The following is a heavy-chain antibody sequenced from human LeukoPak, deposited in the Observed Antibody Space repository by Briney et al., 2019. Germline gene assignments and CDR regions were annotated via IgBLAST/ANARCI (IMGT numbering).Heavy chain of an antibody. Sequence: SETLSLTCAVSGGSISSGGYSWSWIRQPPGKGLEWIGYIYHSGSTYHNPSLKSRVTISVDRSKNQFSLKLSAVTAEDTALYYCARADYDILTGAHGMDVWGQGTTVTVSS. J-gene: IGHJ6*02. CDR3: ARADYDILTGAHGMDV. CDR1: GGSISSGGYS. CDR2: IYHSGST. D-gene: IGHD3-9*01. V-gene: IGHV4-30-2*01.